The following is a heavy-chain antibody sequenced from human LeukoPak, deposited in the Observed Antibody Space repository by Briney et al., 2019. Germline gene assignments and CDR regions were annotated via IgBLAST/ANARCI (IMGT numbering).Heavy chain of an antibody. V-gene: IGHV3-33*06. CDR2: IWYDGSNK. CDR3: AKDSFSSR. CDR1: GFTFSSYG. J-gene: IGHJ4*02. D-gene: IGHD2-2*01. Sequence: PGRSLRLSCAASGFTFSSYGMHWVRQAPGKGLEWVAVIWYDGSNKYYADSVKGRFTISRDNSKNTLYLHMNSLSAEDTAIYYCAKDSFSSRWGQGTLVTVSS.